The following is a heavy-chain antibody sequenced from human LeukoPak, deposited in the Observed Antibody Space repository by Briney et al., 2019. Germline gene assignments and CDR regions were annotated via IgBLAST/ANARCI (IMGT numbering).Heavy chain of an antibody. V-gene: IGHV3-23*01. CDR2: ISDSGGST. J-gene: IGHJ4*02. CDR3: AKRGVVIRVILVGFHKEAYYFDS. Sequence: GALRLSCAVSGIILSNYGMSWVRPAAGKGLGWVAGISDSGGSTNYADSVKGRFTIYRDNPKNTLYLQMTSLRAEDTAVYFCAKRGVVIRVILVGFHKEAYYFDSWGQGALVTVSS. CDR1: GIILSNYG. D-gene: IGHD3-22*01.